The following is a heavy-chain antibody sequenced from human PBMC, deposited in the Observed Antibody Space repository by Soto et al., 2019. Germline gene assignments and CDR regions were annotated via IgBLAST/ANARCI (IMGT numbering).Heavy chain of an antibody. D-gene: IGHD3-22*01. CDR2: ISYSAKT. CDR3: TRGAGAPWVRFDS. V-gene: IGHV4-38-2*01. Sequence: PSETLSLTCGVSGYSITSGFYWGWVRQSPGKGLEWIGSISYSAKTFYNPSLASRLSIAVDTSMNQFSLRLTSVTAADTALYYCTRGAGAPWVRFDSWGQGXLVTVYS. CDR1: GYSITSGFY. J-gene: IGHJ4*02.